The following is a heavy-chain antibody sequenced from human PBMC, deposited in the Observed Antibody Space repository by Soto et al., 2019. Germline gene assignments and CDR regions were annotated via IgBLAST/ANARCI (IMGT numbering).Heavy chain of an antibody. V-gene: IGHV1-18*01. Sequence: GASVKVXCKASGFTXTIYGITWVRQAPGQGLEWMGWVSAYNGNTNYAQKFQGRVTMTTDTSTSTAYMELRSLRSDDTAVYYCARDRSGATARDFDYWGQGTLVTVSS. CDR1: GFTXTIYG. CDR3: ARDRSGATARDFDY. CDR2: VSAYNGNT. D-gene: IGHD1-26*01. J-gene: IGHJ4*02.